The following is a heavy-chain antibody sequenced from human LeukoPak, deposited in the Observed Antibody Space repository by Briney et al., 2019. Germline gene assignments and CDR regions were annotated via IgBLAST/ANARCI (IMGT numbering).Heavy chain of an antibody. Sequence: SVKVSCKASGGTFSSYAISWVRQAPGQGLEWTGGIIPIFGTANYAQKFQGRVTITTDESTSTAYMELSSLRSEDTAVYYCATLGGSGSYKDYWGQGTLVTVSS. CDR3: ATLGGSGSYKDY. CDR2: IIPIFGTA. CDR1: GGTFSSYA. V-gene: IGHV1-69*05. D-gene: IGHD1-26*01. J-gene: IGHJ4*02.